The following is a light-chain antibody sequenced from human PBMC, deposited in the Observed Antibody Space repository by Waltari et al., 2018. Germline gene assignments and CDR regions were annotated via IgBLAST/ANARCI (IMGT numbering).Light chain of an antibody. CDR1: TSDIGTYDV. CDR2: EVS. Sequence: QSALTQPASVSGSPGQSITISCTGTTSDIGTYDVVSWFQQRPGKAPQLLISEVSKRPSQISQRFSGSKSGNTASLTISGLQAEDEADFYCFSYAGSGAFAFFGGGTKVTVL. CDR3: FSYAGSGAFAF. V-gene: IGLV2-23*02. J-gene: IGLJ2*01.